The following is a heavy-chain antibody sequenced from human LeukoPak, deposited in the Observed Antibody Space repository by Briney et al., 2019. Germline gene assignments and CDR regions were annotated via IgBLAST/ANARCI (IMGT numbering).Heavy chain of an antibody. V-gene: IGHV4-59*02. CDR1: GDSVSSYY. J-gene: IGHJ3*02. CDR3: ARALAAAPQGSQPTRLHDAFDI. CDR2: INYSGST. D-gene: IGHD6-13*01. Sequence: SETLSLTCTVSGDSVSSYYWSWIRQPPGKGLEWIGYINYSGSTNYNPSLKSRVTISGDTSKNQFSLKLSSVTAADTAVYYCARALAAAPQGSQPTRLHDAFDIWGQGTMVTVSS.